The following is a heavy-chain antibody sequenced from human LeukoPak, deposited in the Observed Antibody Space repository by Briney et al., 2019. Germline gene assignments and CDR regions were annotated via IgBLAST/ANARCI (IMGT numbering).Heavy chain of an antibody. CDR3: AKVRGSGSYYNGSY. Sequence: GGSLRLSCAASGFTFSSYAMSWVRQAPGKGLEWVSPISGSGGSTYYADSVKGRFTTSRDNSKNTLYLQMNSLRAEDTAVYYCAKVRGSGSYYNGSYWGQGTLVTVSS. D-gene: IGHD3-10*01. V-gene: IGHV3-23*01. J-gene: IGHJ4*02. CDR1: GFTFSSYA. CDR2: ISGSGGST.